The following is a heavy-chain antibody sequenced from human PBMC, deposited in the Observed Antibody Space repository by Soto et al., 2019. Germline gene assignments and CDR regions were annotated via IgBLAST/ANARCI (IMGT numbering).Heavy chain of an antibody. J-gene: IGHJ4*02. D-gene: IGHD5-18*01. CDR3: ARVLIAGVTTD. CDR2: SNHVGNT. Sequence: QVQLQQWGAGLLKPSETLSLTCAVYGGSFTGYYWSWIRQPPGKGLEWIGESNHVGNTNYHPSLKSRVTMSIDPSKNQFSLRLSSVTAADTAVYYCARVLIAGVTTDWGQGTLVIVSS. V-gene: IGHV4-34*01. CDR1: GGSFTGYY.